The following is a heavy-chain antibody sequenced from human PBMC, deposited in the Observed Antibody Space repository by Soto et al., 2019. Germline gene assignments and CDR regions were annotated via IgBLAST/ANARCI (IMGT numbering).Heavy chain of an antibody. D-gene: IGHD3-3*01. CDR3: TTDSLRLTYYDFWSGYYLAYYYYGMDV. J-gene: IGHJ6*02. Sequence: GGSLRLSCAASGFTFSNAWMNWVRQAPGKGLEWVGRIKSKTDGGTTDYAAPVKGRFTISRDDSKNTLYLQMNSLKTEDTAVYYCTTDSLRLTYYDFWSGYYLAYYYYGMDVWGQGTTVTVSS. CDR1: GFTFSNAW. V-gene: IGHV3-15*07. CDR2: IKSKTDGGTT.